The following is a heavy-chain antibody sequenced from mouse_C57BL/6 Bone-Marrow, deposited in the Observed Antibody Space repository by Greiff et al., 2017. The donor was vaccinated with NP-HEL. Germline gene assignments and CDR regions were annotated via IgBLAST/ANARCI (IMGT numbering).Heavy chain of an antibody. D-gene: IGHD1-1*01. CDR2: IDPSSGGT. Sequence: VQLQQPGAELVKPGASVKLSCKASGYTFTNYWMHWVKQRPGRGLEWIGRIDPSSGGTNYNEKFKSKATLTVAKTSSTAYMQLSSLTSEDSAVYYCARYYYGRGYFDYWGQGTTLTVSS. CDR3: ARYYYGRGYFDY. J-gene: IGHJ2*01. CDR1: GYTFTNYW. V-gene: IGHV1-72*01.